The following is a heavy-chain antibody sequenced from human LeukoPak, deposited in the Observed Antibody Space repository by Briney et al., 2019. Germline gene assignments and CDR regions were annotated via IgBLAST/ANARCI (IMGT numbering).Heavy chain of an antibody. CDR1: GGSISSYY. CDR3: AIESDFWSGAYFDY. V-gene: IGHV4-4*07. Sequence: PSETLSLTCTVSGGSISSYYWSWLRQPAGKGLEWIGRIYTSGSTNYNPSLKSRVTMSVDTSKNQFSLKLSSVTAADTAVYYCAIESDFWSGAYFDYWGQGTLVTVSS. CDR2: IYTSGST. J-gene: IGHJ4*02. D-gene: IGHD3-3*01.